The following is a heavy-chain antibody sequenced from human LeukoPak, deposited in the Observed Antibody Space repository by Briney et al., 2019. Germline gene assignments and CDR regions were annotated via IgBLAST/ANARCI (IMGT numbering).Heavy chain of an antibody. D-gene: IGHD3-10*01. J-gene: IGHJ4*02. CDR1: GGSTSSYY. CDR3: ARHYGP. Sequence: SETLSLTCGVSGGSTSSYYWSWIRQPPGKGLEWIGYIYYSGSTNYNPSLKSRVTISVDTSKNQFSLKLNSVTATDTAVYYCARHYGPWGQGTLVTVSS. V-gene: IGHV4-59*08. CDR2: IYYSGST.